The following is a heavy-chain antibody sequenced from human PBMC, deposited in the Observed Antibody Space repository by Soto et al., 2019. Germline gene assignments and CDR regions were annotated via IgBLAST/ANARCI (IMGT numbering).Heavy chain of an antibody. CDR1: GGSISNYY. CDR2: VHYSGRA. J-gene: IGHJ4*02. V-gene: IGHV4-59*01. CDR3: ARISNDYGGNGAFDY. D-gene: IGHD4-17*01. Sequence: PSETLSLTCTASGGSISNYYWIWIRQPPGKGLDWIGYVHYSGRATYNPSFKSRVSISVDTSKNQFSVNMSSVTAADTAVYYCARISNDYGGNGAFDYWGQGTLVTVSS.